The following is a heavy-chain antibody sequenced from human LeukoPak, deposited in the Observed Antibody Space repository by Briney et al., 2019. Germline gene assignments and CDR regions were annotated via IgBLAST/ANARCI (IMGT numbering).Heavy chain of an antibody. CDR2: IGGSSSSL. CDR3: AKEAGQDFGALDAFDV. J-gene: IGHJ3*01. Sequence: PGGSLRLSCVASGFTFSIYSMNWVRQAPGKGLEWVSSIGGSSSSLYYAESVKGRFTISRDNARNSLYLQMNSLRAEDTAVYYCAKEAGQDFGALDAFDVWGQGTMVTVSS. D-gene: IGHD4-17*01. CDR1: GFTFSIYS. V-gene: IGHV3-21*01.